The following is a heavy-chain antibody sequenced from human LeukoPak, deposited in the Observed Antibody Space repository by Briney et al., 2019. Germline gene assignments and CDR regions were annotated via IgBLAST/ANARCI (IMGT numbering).Heavy chain of an antibody. Sequence: QPGRSLRLSCAASGFTFSSYGMHWVRQAPGKGLEWVAVISYDGSNKYYADSVKGRFTISRDNYKNTLYLQMNSLRAEDTAVYYCAKPSGYYDSSTEFDYWGQGTLVTVSS. J-gene: IGHJ4*02. CDR2: ISYDGSNK. CDR3: AKPSGYYDSSTEFDY. CDR1: GFTFSSYG. V-gene: IGHV3-30*18. D-gene: IGHD3-22*01.